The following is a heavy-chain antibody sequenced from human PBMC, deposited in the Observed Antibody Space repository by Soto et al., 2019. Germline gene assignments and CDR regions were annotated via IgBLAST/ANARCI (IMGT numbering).Heavy chain of an antibody. V-gene: IGHV1-8*01. J-gene: IGHJ5*02. Sequence: QVQLVQSGAEVKKPGASVKVSCKASGYTFTSSDINWVRQATGQGLEWMGWMNPNSGNTGYAQKFQGRVTMTRNTSISTAYMELSSRRSEDTAVYYCARVAPDTMVRGVIDWVWFDPCGQGTLVTVSS. CDR2: MNPNSGNT. CDR3: ARVAPDTMVRGVIDWVWFDP. CDR1: GYTFTSSD. D-gene: IGHD3-10*01.